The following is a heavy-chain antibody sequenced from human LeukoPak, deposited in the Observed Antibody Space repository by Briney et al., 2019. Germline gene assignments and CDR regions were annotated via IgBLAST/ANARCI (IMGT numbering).Heavy chain of an antibody. CDR1: GYTFTGYY. Sequence: ASVKVSCKASGYTFTGYYMHWVRQAPGQGLEWMGWINPNSGGTNYAQKFQGRVTMTRDTSISTAYMELSRLRSDDTAVYYCARDRGEQQLVRYWFDPWGQGTLVTVSS. V-gene: IGHV1-2*02. CDR2: INPNSGGT. CDR3: ARDRGEQQLVRYWFDP. D-gene: IGHD6-13*01. J-gene: IGHJ5*02.